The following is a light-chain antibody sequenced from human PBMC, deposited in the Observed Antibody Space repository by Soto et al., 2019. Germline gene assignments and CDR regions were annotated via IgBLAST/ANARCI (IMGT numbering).Light chain of an antibody. V-gene: IGKV3-11*01. Sequence: EIVLTQSPATLSLSPGERATLSCRASQSVSSYLAWYQQKPGQAPRLLIYDTFNRATGIPARFSGSGSGTDCTLTISSLEPEDFAVYYCQQRSNWPPYTFGQGTKLEIK. J-gene: IGKJ2*01. CDR2: DTF. CDR1: QSVSSY. CDR3: QQRSNWPPYT.